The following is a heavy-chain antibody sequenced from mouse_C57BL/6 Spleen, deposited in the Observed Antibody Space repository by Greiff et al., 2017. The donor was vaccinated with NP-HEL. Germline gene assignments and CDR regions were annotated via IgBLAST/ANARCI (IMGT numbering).Heavy chain of an antibody. D-gene: IGHD4-1*02. J-gene: IGHJ3*01. CDR2: INPGSGGT. Sequence: QVQLQQSGAELVRPGTSVKVSCKASGYAFTNDLIEWVKQRPGQGLEWIGVINPGSGGTNYNEKFKGKATLTADKSSSTAYMQLSSLTSEDSAVYFCAKESPNWNEFAYWGQGTLVTVSA. V-gene: IGHV1-54*01. CDR3: AKESPNWNEFAY. CDR1: GYAFTNDL.